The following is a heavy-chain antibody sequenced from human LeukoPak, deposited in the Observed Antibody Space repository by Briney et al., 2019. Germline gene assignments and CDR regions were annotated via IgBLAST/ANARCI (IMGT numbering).Heavy chain of an antibody. CDR2: IYWDDDK. V-gene: IGHV2-5*02. CDR1: GFSLSTSGVG. CDR3: AHKLGMTTTGYYFDY. D-gene: IGHD1-26*01. J-gene: IGHJ4*02. Sequence: ESGPTLVNPTQTLTLTCTFSGFSLSTSGVGVSWIRQPPGKVLEWLALIYWDDDKRYSPSLKSRLTITKDTSKNQVVLAMTNMDPVDTATYYCAHKLGMTTTGYYFDYWGQGTLVTVSS.